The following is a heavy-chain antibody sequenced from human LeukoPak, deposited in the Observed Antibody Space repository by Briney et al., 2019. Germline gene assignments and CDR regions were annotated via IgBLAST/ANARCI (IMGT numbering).Heavy chain of an antibody. V-gene: IGHV3-74*01. CDR3: ARVPDSGSPIDY. Sequence: PGGSLRLSCAASGFTFSSYWMHWVRQAPGKGLVWVSRINSDGSSTSYADSVKGRFTISRDNAKNTLYLQMNSLRAEDTAVYYCARVPDSGSPIDYWGQGTLVTVSS. CDR1: GFTFSSYW. D-gene: IGHD1-26*01. J-gene: IGHJ4*02. CDR2: INSDGSST.